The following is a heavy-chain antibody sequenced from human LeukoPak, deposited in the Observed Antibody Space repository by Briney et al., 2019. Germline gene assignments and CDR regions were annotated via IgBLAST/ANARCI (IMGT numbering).Heavy chain of an antibody. V-gene: IGHV3-48*03. CDR2: ISSSGSTI. Sequence: GGSLRLSCAASGFTFSSYEMNWVRQAPGKGLEWVSYISSSGSTIYYADSVKGRFTISRDNAKNSLYLQMNSLRAEDTAVYYCARDTTVTTRKGAFGIWGQGTMVTVSS. CDR1: GFTFSSYE. J-gene: IGHJ3*02. D-gene: IGHD4-17*01. CDR3: ARDTTVTTRKGAFGI.